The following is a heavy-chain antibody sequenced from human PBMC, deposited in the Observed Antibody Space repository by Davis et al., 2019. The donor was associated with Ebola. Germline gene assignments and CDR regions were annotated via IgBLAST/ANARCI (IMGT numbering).Heavy chain of an antibody. V-gene: IGHV4-34*01. D-gene: IGHD3-22*01. CDR1: DASFKTYY. CDR2: INHSGKT. Sequence: PGGSLRLSCAVYDASFKTYYWTWIRQPPGRGLEWIGEINHSGKTTYNPSLKSRVTISVDTSKNQFSLRLSSVSAAETAVYYCARGPPFYDTSGSYDWWGQGALVTVSS. CDR3: ARGPPFYDTSGSYDW. J-gene: IGHJ4*02.